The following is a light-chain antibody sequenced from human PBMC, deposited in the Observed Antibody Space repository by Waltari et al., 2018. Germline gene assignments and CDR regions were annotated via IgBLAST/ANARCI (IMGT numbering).Light chain of an antibody. Sequence: DIQMTQSPSTLSASVGDRVTITCRASPSISSWLAWYQQKPGKAHKLLIYKASSLESGVPSRFSGSGSGTEFTLTISSLQPDDFATYYCQQYNSYWTFGQGTKVEIK. CDR3: QQYNSYWT. CDR2: KAS. CDR1: PSISSW. V-gene: IGKV1-5*03. J-gene: IGKJ1*01.